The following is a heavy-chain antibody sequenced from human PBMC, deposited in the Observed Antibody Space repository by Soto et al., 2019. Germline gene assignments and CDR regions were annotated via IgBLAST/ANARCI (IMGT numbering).Heavy chain of an antibody. Sequence: EASVKVSCKASGGTFSSYAISWVRQAPGQGLEWMGGIIPIFGTANYAQKFQGRVTITADESTSTAYMELSSLRSEDTAVYYCAESSGWYSYYFDYWGQGTLVTVSS. CDR3: AESSGWYSYYFDY. CDR2: IIPIFGTA. CDR1: GGTFSSYA. J-gene: IGHJ4*02. V-gene: IGHV1-69*13. D-gene: IGHD6-19*01.